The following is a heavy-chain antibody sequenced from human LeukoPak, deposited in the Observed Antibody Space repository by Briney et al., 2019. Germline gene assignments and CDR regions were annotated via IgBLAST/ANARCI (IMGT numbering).Heavy chain of an antibody. CDR2: IYTTGST. CDR3: ARRIAVAGKAGFDY. D-gene: IGHD6-19*01. Sequence: SETLSLTCTVSGGSISSYYWTWIRQPAGKGLEWIGRIYTTGSTNYNPSLNSRVTMSVDTAKNQFSLKLSSVTAADTAVYYCARRIAVAGKAGFDYWGQGTLVTVSS. J-gene: IGHJ4*02. V-gene: IGHV4-4*07. CDR1: GGSISSYY.